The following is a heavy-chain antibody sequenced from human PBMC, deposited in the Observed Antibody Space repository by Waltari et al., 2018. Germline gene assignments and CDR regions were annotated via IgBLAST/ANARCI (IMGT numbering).Heavy chain of an antibody. CDR1: GFAFRDSW. D-gene: IGHD3-3*01. J-gene: IGHJ3*01. Sequence: EVQLLESGGGLVQPGESLRLSCAASGFAFRDSWMHWVRQAPGKGLVWVSRVKRDGSDTDSADFAKGRFTISRDNAKNTLYLQMKGLRGDDTAIYYCTRGPRTGNYEYGLDVWGQGTMVTVSS. CDR2: VKRDGSDT. V-gene: IGHV3-74*01. CDR3: TRGPRTGNYEYGLDV.